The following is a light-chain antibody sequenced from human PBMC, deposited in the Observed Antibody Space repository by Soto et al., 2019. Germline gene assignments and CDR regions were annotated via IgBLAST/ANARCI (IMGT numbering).Light chain of an antibody. V-gene: IGLV1-40*01. Sequence: QSVLTQPPSVSGAPGQRVTISCTGSSSDIGAGYAVHWYQQLPGTAPKLLVYGNINRPSGVPDRFSGSRSATSASLAITGLQAEDEADYYCQSYDTSLSALFGGGTKLTVL. CDR2: GNI. J-gene: IGLJ2*01. CDR3: QSYDTSLSAL. CDR1: SSDIGAGYA.